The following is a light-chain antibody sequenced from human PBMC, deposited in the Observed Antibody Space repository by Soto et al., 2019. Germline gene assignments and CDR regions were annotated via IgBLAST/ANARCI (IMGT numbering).Light chain of an antibody. J-gene: IGKJ2*01. Sequence: EIVMTQYTATLSVSPGERATLSCRASQTVNSNLAWYQQKPGQAPRLLIYGASTRATDIPARFSGSGSGTEFALTISSLQSEDFALFYCQQYNNWPYTFGQGTKVDIK. V-gene: IGKV3-15*01. CDR1: QTVNSN. CDR3: QQYNNWPYT. CDR2: GAS.